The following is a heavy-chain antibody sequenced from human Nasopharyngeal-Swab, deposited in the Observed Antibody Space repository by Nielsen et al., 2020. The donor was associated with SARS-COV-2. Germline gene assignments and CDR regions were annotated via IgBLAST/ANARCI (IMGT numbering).Heavy chain of an antibody. CDR2: IWYDGSNK. Sequence: GESLKISCAASGFTFSSYGMHLVRQAPGKGPEWVAVIWYDGSNKYYADSVKGRFTISRDNSKNTLYLQMDSLRDEDTAVYFCAKFDSLLLYDYWGQGTLVTVSS. CDR3: AKFDSLLLYDY. D-gene: IGHD3-9*01. CDR1: GFTFSSYG. J-gene: IGHJ4*02. V-gene: IGHV3-33*06.